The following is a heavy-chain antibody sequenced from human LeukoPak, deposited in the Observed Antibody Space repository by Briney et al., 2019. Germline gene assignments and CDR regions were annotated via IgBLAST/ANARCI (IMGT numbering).Heavy chain of an antibody. J-gene: IGHJ4*02. CDR3: ARSEGSYARGYVDY. D-gene: IGHD2-2*01. CDR2: ISYDGSNK. CDR1: GFTFSSYA. V-gene: IGHV3-30-3*01. Sequence: GGSLRLSCAAPGFTFSSYAMHWVRQAPGKGLEWVAVISYDGSNKYYADSVKGRFTISRDNSKNTLYLQMNSLRAEDTAVYYCARSEGSYARGYVDYWGQGTLVTVSS.